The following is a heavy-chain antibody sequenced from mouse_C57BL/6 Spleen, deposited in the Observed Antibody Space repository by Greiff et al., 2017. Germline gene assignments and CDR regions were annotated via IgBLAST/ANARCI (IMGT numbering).Heavy chain of an antibody. CDR3: TAYYGSSYEGY. V-gene: IGHV1-15*01. CDR2: IDPETGGT. CDR1: GYTFTDYE. Sequence: VQLVESGAELVRPGASVTLSCKASGYTFTDYEMHWVKQTPVHGLEWIGAIDPETGGTAYNQKFKGKAILTADKSSSTAYMELRSLTSEDSAVYYCTAYYGSSYEGYWGQGTTLTVSS. D-gene: IGHD1-1*01. J-gene: IGHJ2*01.